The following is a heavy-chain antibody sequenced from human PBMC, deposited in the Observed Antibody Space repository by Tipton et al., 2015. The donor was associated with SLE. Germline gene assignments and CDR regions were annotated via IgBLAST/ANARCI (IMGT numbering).Heavy chain of an antibody. J-gene: IGHJ6*02. CDR2: IWYDGSNK. CDR3: AKDGGSYHYYGMDV. D-gene: IGHD1-26*01. Sequence: ASGFTFSSYGMHWVRPAPGKGLAWVAVIWYDGSNKYYADSVKGRFTISRDNSKNTLYLQMNSLRAEDTVVYYCAKDGGSYHYYGMDVWGQGTTVTVSS. V-gene: IGHV3-30*18. CDR1: GFTFSSYG.